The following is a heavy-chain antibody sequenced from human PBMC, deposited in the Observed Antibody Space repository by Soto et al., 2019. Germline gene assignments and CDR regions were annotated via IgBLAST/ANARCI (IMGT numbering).Heavy chain of an antibody. CDR3: ARVERWLQNFDY. CDR2: IYHSGST. J-gene: IGHJ4*02. Sequence: LSLTCAVSGGSLSSSNWWSWVRQPPGKGLEWIGEIYHSGSTNYNPSLKSRVTISVDKSKNQFSLKLSSVTAADTAVYYCARVERWLQNFDYWGQGTLVTVYS. V-gene: IGHV4-4*02. CDR1: GGSLSSSNW. D-gene: IGHD5-12*01.